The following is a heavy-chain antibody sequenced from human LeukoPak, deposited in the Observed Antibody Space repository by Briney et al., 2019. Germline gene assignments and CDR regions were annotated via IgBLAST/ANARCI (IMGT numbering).Heavy chain of an antibody. Sequence: HPGGSLRLSCAASGFTFSTYGVHWVRQAPGKGLEWVAVIWYDGSNMYYVDSVKGRFTISKDNSQNPLYLQMNSLRAEDTAVDYCARADCGGDCYSDYWGQATQVTVSS. V-gene: IGHV3-33*01. CDR2: IWYDGSNM. CDR3: ARADCGGDCYSDY. D-gene: IGHD2-21*02. J-gene: IGHJ4*02. CDR1: GFTFSTYG.